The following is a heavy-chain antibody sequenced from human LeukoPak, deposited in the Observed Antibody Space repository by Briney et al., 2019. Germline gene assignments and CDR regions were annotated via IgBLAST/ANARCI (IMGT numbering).Heavy chain of an antibody. CDR3: ARDHPREFMDY. D-gene: IGHD3-10*01. J-gene: IGHJ4*02. CDR2: IYHSGST. V-gene: IGHV4-30-2*01. CDR1: GGSLSGCGYY. Sequence: SETLSLTCPVSGGSLSGCGYYWSWIRQPPGTGLVWIGYIYHSGSTYYNPSPKSRVTILVDKSKSQFSLKLSSVTAADTAVYYCARDHPREFMDYWGQGTLVTVSS.